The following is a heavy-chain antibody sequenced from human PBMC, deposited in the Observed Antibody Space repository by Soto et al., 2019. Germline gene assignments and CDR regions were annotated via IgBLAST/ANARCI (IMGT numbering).Heavy chain of an antibody. CDR2: ISYDGSNK. J-gene: IGHJ4*02. CDR3: AKRYKEGWLDY. D-gene: IGHD1-20*01. V-gene: IGHV3-30*18. Sequence: GGSLRISCAASGFTFCSYGMHWVRQAPGKGLEWVAVISYDGSNKYYADSVKGRFTISRDNSKNTLYLQMNSLRAEDTAVYYCAKRYKEGWLDYWGQGTLVTVSS. CDR1: GFTFCSYG.